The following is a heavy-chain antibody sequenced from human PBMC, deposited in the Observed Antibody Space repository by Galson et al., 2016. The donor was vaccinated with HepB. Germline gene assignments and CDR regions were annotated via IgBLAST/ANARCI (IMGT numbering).Heavy chain of an antibody. V-gene: IGHV3-48*02. CDR2: INHDSSAM. J-gene: IGHJ4*02. CDR3: ARDINWGLDY. D-gene: IGHD7-27*01. Sequence: SLRLSCAASGFTFSAYPMNWVRQAPGKGLVWVSHINHDSSAMNYALSMKDRFTISRDNAKNSLFLQMDSLSDEDTAVYYCARDINWGLDYWGQGILVTVSS. CDR1: GFTFSAYP.